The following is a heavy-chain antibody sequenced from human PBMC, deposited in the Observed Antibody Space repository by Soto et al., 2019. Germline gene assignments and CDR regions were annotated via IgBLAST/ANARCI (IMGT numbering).Heavy chain of an antibody. CDR3: AKYSSSSRGFDY. CDR1: GFTLSSYW. CDR2: INSDGSST. D-gene: IGHD6-6*01. V-gene: IGHV3-74*01. Sequence: GGSRRLSCAASGFTLSSYWMHWVRQAPGKGLVWVSRINSDGSSTSYADSVKGRFTISRDNAKNTLYLQMNSLRAEDTAVYYCAKYSSSSRGFDYWGQGTLVTVSS. J-gene: IGHJ4*02.